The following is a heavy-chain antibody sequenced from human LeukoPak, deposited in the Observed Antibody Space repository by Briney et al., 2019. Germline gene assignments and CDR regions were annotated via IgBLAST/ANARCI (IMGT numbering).Heavy chain of an antibody. Sequence: PGGSLRLSCAASGFTFRSYAMHWVRQAPGKGLEWEAAISYDGSNKKYADSVKGRFTISRDNSKNTLFLQMNSLRAEDTALYYCAKSRGSGSNMARGVNFDYWGQGTLVTVSS. CDR1: GFTFRSYA. CDR3: AKSRGSGSNMARGVNFDY. V-gene: IGHV3-30*04. CDR2: ISYDGSNK. D-gene: IGHD3-10*01. J-gene: IGHJ4*02.